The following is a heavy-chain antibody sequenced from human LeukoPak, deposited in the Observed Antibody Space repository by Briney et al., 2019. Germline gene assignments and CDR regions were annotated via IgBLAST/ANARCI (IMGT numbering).Heavy chain of an antibody. CDR1: GGSISSYY. CDR2: IYNSGST. CDR3: AGIWSGYYDY. Sequence: SETLSLTCTVPGGSISSYYFSWIRQPPGKGLEWIGYIYNSGSTNYNPSLKSRVTISVDTSKNQFSLKVSSVTAADTAVYYCAGIWSGYYDYWGQGTLVTVSS. J-gene: IGHJ4*02. V-gene: IGHV4-59*01. D-gene: IGHD3-3*01.